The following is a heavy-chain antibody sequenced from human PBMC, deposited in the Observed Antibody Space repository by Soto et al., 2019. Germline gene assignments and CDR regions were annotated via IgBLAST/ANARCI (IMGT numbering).Heavy chain of an antibody. J-gene: IGHJ6*02. V-gene: IGHV5-51*01. CDR3: ARLYYNFWSGYGGMDV. Sequence: GESLKVSCKGSGYSFTSYWIGWVRQMPGKGLEWMGIIYPGDSDTRYSPSFQGQVTISADKSISTAYLQWSSLKASDTAMYYCARLYYNFWSGYGGMDVWGQGTTVTVSS. CDR1: GYSFTSYW. CDR2: IYPGDSDT. D-gene: IGHD3-3*01.